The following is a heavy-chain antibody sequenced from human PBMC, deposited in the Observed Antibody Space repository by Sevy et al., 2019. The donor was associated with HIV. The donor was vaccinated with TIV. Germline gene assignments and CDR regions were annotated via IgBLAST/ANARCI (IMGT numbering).Heavy chain of an antibody. CDR3: AREVDSSGYSSIPRYYYYGMDV. J-gene: IGHJ6*02. CDR2: ISSSSTI. CDR1: GFTFSSYS. D-gene: IGHD3-22*01. Sequence: GGSLRLSCAASGFTFSSYSMNWVRQAPGKGLEWVSYISSSSTIYYADAVKGRFTISRDNAKNSLYLQMNSLRDEDTAVYYCAREVDSSGYSSIPRYYYYGMDVWGQGTTVTVSS. V-gene: IGHV3-48*02.